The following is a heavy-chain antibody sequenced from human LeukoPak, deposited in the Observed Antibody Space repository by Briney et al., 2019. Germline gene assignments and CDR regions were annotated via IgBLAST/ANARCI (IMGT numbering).Heavy chain of an antibody. D-gene: IGHD2-2*01. Sequence: ASVKVSCKTSGYTFTSYGVSWVRQAPGQGLEWMGWISAYNGNTDYAQTFQGRVTMTTDTSTSTAYMELRSLRSDDTAMYYCARVMAYCSSTSCHDYWGQGTPVTVSS. CDR1: GYTFTSYG. CDR2: ISAYNGNT. J-gene: IGHJ4*02. V-gene: IGHV1-18*01. CDR3: ARVMAYCSSTSCHDY.